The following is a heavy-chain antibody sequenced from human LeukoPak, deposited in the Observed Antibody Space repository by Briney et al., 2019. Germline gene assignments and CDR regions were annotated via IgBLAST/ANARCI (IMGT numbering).Heavy chain of an antibody. CDR2: LIPIFGTA. Sequence: GASVKVSCKASGGTFSSYAISWVRQAPGQGLEWMGGLIPIFGTANYAQKFQGRVTITADESTSTAYMELSSLRSEDTAVYYCARGYDYVWGSYRFGSEYYFDYWGQGTLVTVSS. J-gene: IGHJ4*02. V-gene: IGHV1-69*01. CDR3: ARGYDYVWGSYRFGSEYYFDY. D-gene: IGHD3-16*02. CDR1: GGTFSSYA.